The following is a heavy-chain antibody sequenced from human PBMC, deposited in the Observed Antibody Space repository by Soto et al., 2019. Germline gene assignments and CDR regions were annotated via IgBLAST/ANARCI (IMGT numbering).Heavy chain of an antibody. CDR3: ARLLSSSSLDY. Sequence: QVQLQESGPGLVKPSETLSLTCTVSGGSISSYYWSWIRQPPGKGLEWIGYIYYSGSTNYNPSLKSRVTISVDTSKNQFSLKLSSVTAADTAVYYCARLLSSSSLDYWGQGTLGTVSS. CDR2: IYYSGST. J-gene: IGHJ4*02. D-gene: IGHD6-6*01. CDR1: GGSISSYY. V-gene: IGHV4-59*01.